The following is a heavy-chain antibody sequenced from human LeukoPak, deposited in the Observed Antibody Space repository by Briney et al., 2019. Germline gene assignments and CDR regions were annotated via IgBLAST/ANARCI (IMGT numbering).Heavy chain of an antibody. J-gene: IGHJ4*02. CDR2: INPNSGGT. CDR3: ARGRGQSGSYDY. CDR1: GYTFTGYY. D-gene: IGHD1-26*01. V-gene: IGHV1-2*02. Sequence: ASVKVSCKASGYTFTGYYMHWVRQAPGQGLEWMGWINPNSGGTNYAQKFQGRVTMTRDTSISTAYMELSSLRSEDTAVYYCARGRGQSGSYDYWGQGTLVTVSS.